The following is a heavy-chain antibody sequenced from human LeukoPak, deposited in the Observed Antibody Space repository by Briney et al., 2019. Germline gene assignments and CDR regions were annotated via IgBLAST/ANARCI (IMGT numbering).Heavy chain of an antibody. J-gene: IGHJ4*02. Sequence: GESLKISCKLSGYTFSRHWIGWVRQMPGKGLEWMGIIDPGDSNTKYSPSLQGQVSFSADKSISTAYLQWSSLKASDTAMYYCAKTYYYGSGSPNYFDYWGQGALVTVSS. V-gene: IGHV5-51*01. CDR1: GYTFSRHW. CDR2: IDPGDSNT. D-gene: IGHD3-10*01. CDR3: AKTYYYGSGSPNYFDY.